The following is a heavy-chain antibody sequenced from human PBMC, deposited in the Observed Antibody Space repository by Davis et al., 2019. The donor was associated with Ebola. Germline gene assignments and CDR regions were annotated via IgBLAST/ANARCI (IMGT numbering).Heavy chain of an antibody. Sequence: ASVKVSCKASGYTFTSYGISWVRQAPGQGLEWMGWISAYNGNTNYAQKLQGRVTMTTDTSTSTAYMELRSLRSDDTAVYYCARWTTVVTHYYYYYMDVWGKGTTVTVSS. D-gene: IGHD4-23*01. V-gene: IGHV1-18*04. J-gene: IGHJ6*03. CDR2: ISAYNGNT. CDR1: GYTFTSYG. CDR3: ARWTTVVTHYYYYYMDV.